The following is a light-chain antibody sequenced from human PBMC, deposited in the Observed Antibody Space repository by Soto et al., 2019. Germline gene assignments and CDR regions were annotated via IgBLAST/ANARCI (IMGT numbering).Light chain of an antibody. V-gene: IGLV2-14*01. CDR3: NSYTSSGTVV. CDR1: SSDVGGSIY. Sequence: QSALTQPASVSGWPGQSITIYCTGTSSDVGGSIYVSWYQLSPGKAPKLLIYDVDRPSGVFNRSSGSKSGNTASLTISVLQAEDEAEYYCNSYTSSGTVVFGGGTKLTVL. J-gene: IGLJ3*02. CDR2: DV.